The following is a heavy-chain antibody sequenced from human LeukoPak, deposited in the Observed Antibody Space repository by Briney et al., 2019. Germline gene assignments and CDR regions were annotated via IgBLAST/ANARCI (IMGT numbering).Heavy chain of an antibody. J-gene: IGHJ3*02. V-gene: IGHV3-33*01. CDR3: ATPEGAFDI. D-gene: IGHD1-14*01. Sequence: GGSLRLSCAASGFTFSSYGMHWVRQAPGKGLEWVAVIWYDGSNKYYADSVKGRLTISRDNSKNTLYLQMNSLRAEDTAVYYCATPEGAFDIWGQGTMVTVSS. CDR2: IWYDGSNK. CDR1: GFTFSSYG.